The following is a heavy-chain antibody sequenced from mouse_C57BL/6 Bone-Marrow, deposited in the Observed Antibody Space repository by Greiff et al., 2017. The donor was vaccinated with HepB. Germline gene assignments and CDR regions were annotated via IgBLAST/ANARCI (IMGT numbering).Heavy chain of an antibody. CDR1: GFTFSSYG. V-gene: IGHV5-6*01. D-gene: IGHD6-1*01. CDR3: ARHPLYY. J-gene: IGHJ2*01. CDR2: ISSGGSYT. Sequence: EVQGVESGGDLVKPGGSLKLSCAASGFTFSSYGMSWVRQTPDKRLEWVATISSGGSYTYYPDSVKGRTTISRDNAKNTLYLQMSSLKSEDTAMYYCARHPLYYWGQGTTLTVSS.